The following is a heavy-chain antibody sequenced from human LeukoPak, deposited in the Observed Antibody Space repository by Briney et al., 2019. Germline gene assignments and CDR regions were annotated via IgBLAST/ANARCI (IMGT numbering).Heavy chain of an antibody. CDR1: GFIFSFYC. J-gene: IGHJ4*02. V-gene: IGHV3-74*01. CDR2: ICPDGTGI. CDR3: AKDLDIVVVPAIDY. Sequence: GGSLRLSCAASGFIFSFYCMHWVRQAPGKGPMWVSRICPDGTGISYADSVKARFTTSRDNAKNTVYLQMNSLRAEDTAVYYCAKDLDIVVVPAIDYWGQGTLVTVSS. D-gene: IGHD2-2*01.